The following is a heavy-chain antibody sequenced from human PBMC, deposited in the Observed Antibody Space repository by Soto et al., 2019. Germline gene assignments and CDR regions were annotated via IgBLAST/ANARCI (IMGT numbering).Heavy chain of an antibody. J-gene: IGHJ6*02. D-gene: IGHD7-27*01. V-gene: IGHV4-31*03. CDR3: ARVGTSYARRGLDV. CDR1: GGAIDSGGYY. CDR2: IYYSGST. Sequence: SETLSLTCNVSGGAIDSGGYYWCWIRQHPGKGLEWIGYIYYSGSTYYNPSLKSRVSISIDTSKNQFSLELISVTAADTAVYYCARVGTSYARRGLDVWGQGTTVTVSS.